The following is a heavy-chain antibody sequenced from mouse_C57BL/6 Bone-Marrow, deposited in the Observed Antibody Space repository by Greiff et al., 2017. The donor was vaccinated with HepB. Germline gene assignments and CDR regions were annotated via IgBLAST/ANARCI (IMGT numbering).Heavy chain of an antibody. Sequence: VQLQQSGPGLVQPSQSLSITCTVSGFSLTSYGVHWVRQSPGKGLEWLGVIWRGGSTDYNAAFMSRLSITKDNSKSQVFFKMNSLQADDTAIYYCAKKEPSNSYAMDYWGQGTSVTVSS. CDR2: IWRGGST. CDR1: GFSLTSYG. D-gene: IGHD2-5*01. V-gene: IGHV2-5*01. J-gene: IGHJ4*01. CDR3: AKKEPSNSYAMDY.